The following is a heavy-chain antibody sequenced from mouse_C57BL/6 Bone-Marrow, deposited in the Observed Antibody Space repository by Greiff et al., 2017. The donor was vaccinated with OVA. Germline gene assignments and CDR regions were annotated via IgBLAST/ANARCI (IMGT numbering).Heavy chain of an antibody. Sequence: VQLVESGAELARPGASVKLSCKASGYTFTSYGISWVKQRTGQGLEWIGEIYPRSGNTYYNEKFKGKATLTADKSSSTAYMELRSLTSEDSAVYFCAREGDGYYVGAMDYWGQGTSVTVSS. V-gene: IGHV1-81*01. CDR1: GYTFTSYG. CDR2: IYPRSGNT. CDR3: AREGDGYYVGAMDY. D-gene: IGHD2-3*01. J-gene: IGHJ4*01.